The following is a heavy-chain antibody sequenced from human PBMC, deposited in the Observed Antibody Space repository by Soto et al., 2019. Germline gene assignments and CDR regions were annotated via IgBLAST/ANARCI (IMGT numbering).Heavy chain of an antibody. CDR2: IIPIFGTA. J-gene: IGHJ5*02. Sequence: SVKVSCKASGGTFSSYAISWVRQAPGQGLEWMGGIIPIFGTANYAQKFQGRVTITADKSTGTAYMELSSLRSEDTAVYYCARTRQYSSSSEVSSFDPWGQGTLVTVSS. CDR1: GGTFSSYA. CDR3: ARTRQYSSSSEVSSFDP. D-gene: IGHD6-6*01. V-gene: IGHV1-69*06.